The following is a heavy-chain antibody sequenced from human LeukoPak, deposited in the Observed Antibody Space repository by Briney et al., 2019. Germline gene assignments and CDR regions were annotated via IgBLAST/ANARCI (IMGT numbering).Heavy chain of an antibody. CDR1: GFTFDGYA. Sequence: GGSLRLSCAASGFTFDGYAMHWVRHAPGKGLEWVSGISWKSGSIGYADSVKGRFTISRDNAKNSLYLQMDSLRAEDTALYYCAKDFSDCGQGTLVTVSS. V-gene: IGHV3-9*01. J-gene: IGHJ4*02. CDR2: ISWKSGSI. CDR3: AKDFSD.